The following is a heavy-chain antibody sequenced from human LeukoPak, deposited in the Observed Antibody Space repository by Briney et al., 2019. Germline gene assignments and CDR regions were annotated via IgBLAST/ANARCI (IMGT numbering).Heavy chain of an antibody. J-gene: IGHJ6*02. CDR1: GYTFTDYF. Sequence: SVKVSCKSSGYTFTDYFLHWVRQAPGQGLEWMGCINLHTGGAHYAQKFQDWVSLTRDTSIDTAFMELSSLRSEDTAVYYCARDWLPTHYGMDVWGQGTTVTVSS. D-gene: IGHD3-9*01. V-gene: IGHV1-2*04. CDR2: INLHTGGA. CDR3: ARDWLPTHYGMDV.